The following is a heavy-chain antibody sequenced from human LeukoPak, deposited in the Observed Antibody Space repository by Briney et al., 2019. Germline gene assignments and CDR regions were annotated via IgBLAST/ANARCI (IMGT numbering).Heavy chain of an antibody. J-gene: IGHJ4*02. D-gene: IGHD3-10*01. CDR2: IYYSGST. CDR1: GGSFSGYY. CDR3: ARGVKEWFGEIDYFDY. V-gene: IGHV4-59*01. Sequence: SETLSLTCAVYGGSFSGYYWSWIRQPPGKGLEWIGYIYYSGSTNYNPSLKSRVTISVDTSKNQFSLKLSSVTAADTAVYYCARGVKEWFGEIDYFDYWGQGTLVTVSS.